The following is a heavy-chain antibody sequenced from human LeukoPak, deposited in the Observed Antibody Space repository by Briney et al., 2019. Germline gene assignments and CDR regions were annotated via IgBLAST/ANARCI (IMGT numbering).Heavy chain of an antibody. J-gene: IGHJ4*02. V-gene: IGHV4-59*08. CDR1: GGSISSYS. CDR3: ARHRSDSYGPHGVVFDY. CDR2: IYYRGST. Sequence: SETLSLTCTVSGGSISSYSWSWIRQPPGKGLEWIGYIYYRGSTNYNPSLKSRVTISVDTSKNQFSLKLSSVTAADTAVYYCARHRSDSYGPHGVVFDYWGQGTLVTVSS. D-gene: IGHD5-18*01.